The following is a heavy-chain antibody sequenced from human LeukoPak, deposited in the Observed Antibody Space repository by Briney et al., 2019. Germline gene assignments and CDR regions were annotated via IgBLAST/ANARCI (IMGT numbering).Heavy chain of an antibody. J-gene: IGHJ4*02. CDR1: GYSFSSFG. V-gene: IGHV1-18*01. CDR2: ISANNGYT. D-gene: IGHD3-3*01. Sequence: ASVKVSCKASGYSFSSFGISWLRQAPGQGLEWMGWISANNGYTKYAQKFQGRVTMTTDTSTRTAYMELRSLRPDDTAVYYCARGTRGDFWSGYHPLDYWGQGTLVTVSS. CDR3: ARGTRGDFWSGYHPLDY.